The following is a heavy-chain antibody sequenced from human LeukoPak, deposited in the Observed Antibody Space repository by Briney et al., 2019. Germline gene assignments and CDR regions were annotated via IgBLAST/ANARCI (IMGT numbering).Heavy chain of an antibody. V-gene: IGHV3-7*01. D-gene: IGHD6-13*01. CDR3: ASPAKYSDTWFFDY. J-gene: IGHJ4*02. CDR1: GFTFSSYW. CDR2: IKRDGSEK. Sequence: PGGSLRLSCAASGFTFSSYWMSSVRQTPGDGLEWVANIKRDGSEKYYVDSVKGRFTISRDNAKDSLYLQMNSLRAEDTAVYYCASPAKYSDTWFFDYWGQGTLVTVSS.